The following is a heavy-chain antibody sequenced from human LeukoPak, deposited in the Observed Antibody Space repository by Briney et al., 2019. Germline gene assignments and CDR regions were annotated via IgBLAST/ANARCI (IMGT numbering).Heavy chain of an antibody. V-gene: IGHV3-9*01. J-gene: IGHJ5*01. CDR3: AREFRSGYNSRWFDY. D-gene: IGHD6-19*01. CDR2: INWNSDSI. CDR1: GFTFDDYA. Sequence: GGSLRLSCAVSGFTFDDYAMHWVRQVPGKGLEWVSGINWNSDSIGYADSVKGRFTTSRDNAKNSLYLQMNSLRAEDTAFYYCAREFRSGYNSRWFDYWGQGTLVTVSS.